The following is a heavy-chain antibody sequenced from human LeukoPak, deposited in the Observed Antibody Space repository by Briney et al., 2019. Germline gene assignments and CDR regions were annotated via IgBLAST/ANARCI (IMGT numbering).Heavy chain of an antibody. CDR2: IYYSGST. D-gene: IGHD2-2*01. CDR1: GGSISSGGYY. Sequence: KPSQTLSLTCTVSGGSISSGGYYWSWIRQHPGKGLEWIGYIYYSGSTYYNPSLKSRVTISVDTSKNQFSLKLSSVTAADTAVYYCARDGPISVVPLDVWGQGTTVTVSS. CDR3: ARDGPISVVPLDV. J-gene: IGHJ6*02. V-gene: IGHV4-31*03.